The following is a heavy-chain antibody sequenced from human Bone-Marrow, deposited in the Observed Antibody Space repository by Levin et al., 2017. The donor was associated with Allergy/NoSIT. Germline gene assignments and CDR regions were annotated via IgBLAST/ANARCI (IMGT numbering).Heavy chain of an antibody. V-gene: IGHV1-18*04. J-gene: IGHJ6*02. D-gene: IGHD5-24*01. CDR2: ISGYSDET. Sequence: PVASVKVSCKTSGYRFTDHGISWVRRAPGQGLEWMGWISGYSDETNYAQKFQGRVSMTTDRSTRTGYLELRNLRSDDTAVYYCARDPRWLHSTDAPMDVWGQGTTVTVSS. CDR3: ARDPRWLHSTDAPMDV. CDR1: GYRFTDHG.